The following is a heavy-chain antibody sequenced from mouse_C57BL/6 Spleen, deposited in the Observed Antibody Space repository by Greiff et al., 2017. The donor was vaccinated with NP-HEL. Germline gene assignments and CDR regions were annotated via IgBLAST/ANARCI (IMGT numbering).Heavy chain of an antibody. V-gene: IGHV1-64*01. Sequence: VQLQQSGAELVKPGASVKLSCKASGYTFTSYWMHWVKQRPGQGLEWIGMIHPNSGSTNYNEKFKSKATLTVDKSSSTAYMQLSSLTSEDSAVYYCARDLYSSGPTFAYWGQGTLVTVSA. CDR3: ARDLYSSGPTFAY. CDR1: GYTFTSYW. CDR2: IHPNSGST. D-gene: IGHD3-2*02. J-gene: IGHJ3*01.